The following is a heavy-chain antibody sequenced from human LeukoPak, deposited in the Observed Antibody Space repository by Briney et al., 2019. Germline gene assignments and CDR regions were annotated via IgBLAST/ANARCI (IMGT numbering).Heavy chain of an antibody. V-gene: IGHV4-39*01. CDR2: IYYSGNT. J-gene: IGHJ5*02. CDR3: TRWNRNLNWFDP. Sequence: SETLSLTCTVSGGSISSSNYYWGWIRQPPGKGLEWIGSIYYSGNTYYNPSLKSRVTISVDTSKTQFSLKLSSVTATETAVYHSTRWNRNLNWFDPWGQGTLVTVSS. D-gene: IGHD1-14*01. CDR1: GGSISSSNYY.